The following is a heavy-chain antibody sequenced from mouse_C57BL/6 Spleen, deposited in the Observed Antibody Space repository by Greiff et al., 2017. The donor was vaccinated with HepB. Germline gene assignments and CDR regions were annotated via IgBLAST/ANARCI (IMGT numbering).Heavy chain of an antibody. V-gene: IGHV1-55*01. CDR1: GYTFTSYW. CDR3: ARMRNITQGGYFDV. J-gene: IGHJ1*03. D-gene: IGHD1-1*01. CDR2: IYPGSGST. Sequence: QVQLQQPGAELVKPGASVKMSCKASGYTFTSYWITWVKQRPGQGLEWIGDIYPGSGSTNYNEKFKSKATLTVDTSSSTAYMQLSSLTSEDSAVYYCARMRNITQGGYFDVWGTGTTVTVSS.